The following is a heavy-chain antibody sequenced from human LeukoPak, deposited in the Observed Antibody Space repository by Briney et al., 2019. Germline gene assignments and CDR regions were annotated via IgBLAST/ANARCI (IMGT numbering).Heavy chain of an antibody. CDR3: ARGGERFDP. J-gene: IGHJ5*02. CDR2: IYYSGST. CDR1: GGSINSYY. V-gene: IGHV4-59*12. Sequence: SETLSLTCTVSGGSINSYYWSWIRQPPGKGLEWIGYIYYSGSTNYNPSLQSRVTISLDTSKNQFSLRLSSVTPEDTAVYYCARGGERFDPWGQGTLVTVSS.